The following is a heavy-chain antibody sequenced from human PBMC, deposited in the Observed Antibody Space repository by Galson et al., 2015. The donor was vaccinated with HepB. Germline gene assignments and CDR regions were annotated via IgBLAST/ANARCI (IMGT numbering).Heavy chain of an antibody. CDR2: ISGSGGST. J-gene: IGHJ4*02. Sequence: SLSLSGAASGFTFSSYAMNWVRQAPGKGLEGVSTISGSGGSTYYADAVKGRFTISRDTSKNTLDLQVNSLRAEDTAVYYCAKDLGYYYDSSGYYDYWGQGTLVTVSS. CDR3: AKDLGYYYDSSGYYDY. V-gene: IGHV3-23*01. CDR1: GFTFSSYA. D-gene: IGHD3-22*01.